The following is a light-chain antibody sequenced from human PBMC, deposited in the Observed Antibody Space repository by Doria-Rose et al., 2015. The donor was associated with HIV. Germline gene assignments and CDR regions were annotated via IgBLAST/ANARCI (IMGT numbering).Light chain of an antibody. V-gene: IGKV4-1*01. CDR2: WAS. CDR3: QQYYDTPS. J-gene: IGKJ3*01. CDR1: QGLLYTSKNY. Sequence: TQSPESLGMSLGERATLNCKSNQGLLYTSKNYLAWYQQKPGQPPKLLIYWASTRQSGVPARFSGSGSWTDFTLTISSLEAEDVAVYYCQQYYDTPSFGPGTTVDIK.